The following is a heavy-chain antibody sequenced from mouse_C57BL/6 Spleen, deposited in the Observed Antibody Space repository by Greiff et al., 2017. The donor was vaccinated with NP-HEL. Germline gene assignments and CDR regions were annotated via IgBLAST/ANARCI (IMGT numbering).Heavy chain of an antibody. J-gene: IGHJ4*01. CDR3: SRGDGYHYYAMDY. Sequence: EVQLQQSVAELVRPGASVKLSCTASGFNIKNTYMHWVKQRPEQGLEWIGRIDPATGNTKYAPKFQGKATLTADTSSNTADLQLSSLTSEDTANDYCSRGDGYHYYAMDYWGQGTSVTVSS. V-gene: IGHV14-3*01. D-gene: IGHD2-3*01. CDR2: IDPATGNT. CDR1: GFNIKNTY.